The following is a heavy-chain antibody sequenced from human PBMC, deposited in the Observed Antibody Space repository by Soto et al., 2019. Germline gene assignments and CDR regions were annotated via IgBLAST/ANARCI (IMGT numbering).Heavy chain of an antibody. CDR1: GYSFNTYA. D-gene: IGHD1-1*01. CDR2: INTANGNT. Sequence: QVQLVQSGAEVKKPGASVRVSCQASGYSFNTYAIHWVRQAPGQGLEWMGWINTANGNTEYSQKFQGRVTFTRDTSATTAYMDLSSLRSEDTATYYCARRYKSAGWFDPWGKGTLVTVSS. CDR3: ARRYKSAGWFDP. J-gene: IGHJ5*02. V-gene: IGHV1-3*04.